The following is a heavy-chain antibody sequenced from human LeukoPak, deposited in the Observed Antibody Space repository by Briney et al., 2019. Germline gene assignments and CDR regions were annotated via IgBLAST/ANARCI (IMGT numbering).Heavy chain of an antibody. CDR1: GYTFTSYA. D-gene: IGHD3-10*01. V-gene: IGHV7-4-1*02. CDR2: ININTGNP. Sequence: ASVKVSCKASGYTFTSYAMNWVRQAPGQGLEWMGWININTGNPTYAQGFTGRFVFSLDTSVSTAYLQISSLEAEDSAVYYCARNNADGEGRFSYWGQGTLVTVSS. J-gene: IGHJ4*02. CDR3: ARNNADGEGRFSY.